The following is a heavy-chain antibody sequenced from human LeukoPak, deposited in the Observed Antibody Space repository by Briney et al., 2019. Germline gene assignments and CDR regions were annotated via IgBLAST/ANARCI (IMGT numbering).Heavy chain of an antibody. V-gene: IGHV3-30*03. CDR1: GIAFRNYS. D-gene: IGHD5-12*01. CDR3: ARSIVAHYYFDS. CDR2: ISFNERNK. Sequence: GGSLRLSCAASGIAFRNYSMHWVRQAPGKGLEWVAVISFNERNKYYADSVKGRVTISRDNSNNTLYLQMDSLRTEDTAVYYCARSIVAHYYFDSWGQGTLVTVSS. J-gene: IGHJ4*02.